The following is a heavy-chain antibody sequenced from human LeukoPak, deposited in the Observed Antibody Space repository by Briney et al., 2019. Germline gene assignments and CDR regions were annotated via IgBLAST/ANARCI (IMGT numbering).Heavy chain of an antibody. V-gene: IGHV3-30*18. CDR1: AFTFSIYG. CDR2: ISYDGSNT. J-gene: IGHJ4*02. CDR3: AKGLAGSSSTFDF. Sequence: GGSLRLSCAASAFTFSIYGMHWVRQAPGKGLEWVAVISYDGSNTDYGDSVKGRFIISRDNSKNTLYLQMNSLRDEDTAVYYCAKGLAGSSSTFDFRGQGTLVTVSS. D-gene: IGHD6-6*01.